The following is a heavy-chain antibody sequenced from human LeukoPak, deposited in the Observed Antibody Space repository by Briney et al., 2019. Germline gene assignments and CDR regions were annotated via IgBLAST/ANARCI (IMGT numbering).Heavy chain of an antibody. J-gene: IGHJ4*02. CDR2: IYYSGST. CDR1: GGSISSYY. V-gene: IGHV4-59*01. D-gene: IGHD3-3*01. Sequence: SETLSLTCTVSGGSISSYYWSWIRQPAGKGLEWIGYIYYSGSTNYNPSLKSRVTISVDTSKNQFSLKLSSVTAADTAVYYCARNTWLEGFFYFDYWGQGTLVTVSS. CDR3: ARNTWLEGFFYFDY.